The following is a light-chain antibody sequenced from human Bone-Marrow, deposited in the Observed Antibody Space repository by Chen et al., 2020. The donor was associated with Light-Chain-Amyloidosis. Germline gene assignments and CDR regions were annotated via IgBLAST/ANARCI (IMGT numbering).Light chain of an antibody. CDR2: DDR. CDR1: NIGSTS. Sequence: SYVLTQPSSVSVAPGQTATIACGGNNIGSTSVHWYQQTPGQALLLVVYDDRDRPSGIPARLSGSNSGNTATLTISRVEAGDEADYYCQVWDRSSDRPVFGGGTKLTVL. V-gene: IGLV3-21*02. CDR3: QVWDRSSDRPV. J-gene: IGLJ3*02.